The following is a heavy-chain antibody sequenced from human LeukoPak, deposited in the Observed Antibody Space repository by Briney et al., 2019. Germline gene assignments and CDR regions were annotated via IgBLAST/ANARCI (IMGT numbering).Heavy chain of an antibody. CDR3: ARTSHPHGSSWLFDY. V-gene: IGHV4-59*01. J-gene: IGHJ4*02. CDR1: GGSISSYY. CDR2: IYFGGST. Sequence: SSETLSLTCTVSGGSISSYYWSWIRQPPGKGLEWIGYIYFGGSTNYNPSLKSRVTISVDTSRNQFSLQLSSVTAADTAVYYCARTSHPHGSSWLFDYWGQGTLVTVSS. D-gene: IGHD6-13*01.